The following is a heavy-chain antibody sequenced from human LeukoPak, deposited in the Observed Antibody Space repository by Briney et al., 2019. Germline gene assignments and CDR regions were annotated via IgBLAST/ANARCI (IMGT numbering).Heavy chain of an antibody. CDR2: ISYDGSIK. Sequence: GGSLRLSCAASGFTFSSHAMHWVRQAPGKGLEWVAFISYDGSIKYYADSVKGRFTISRDNSKNTLYLQMSSLRTEDTAVYYCARDHRIGGSWGQGTLVTVSS. D-gene: IGHD3-16*01. V-gene: IGHV3-30-3*01. CDR3: ARDHRIGGS. J-gene: IGHJ4*02. CDR1: GFTFSSHA.